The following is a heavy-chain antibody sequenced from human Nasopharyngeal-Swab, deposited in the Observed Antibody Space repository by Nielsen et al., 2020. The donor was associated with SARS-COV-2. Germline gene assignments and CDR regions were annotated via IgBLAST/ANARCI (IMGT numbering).Heavy chain of an antibody. CDR1: GFTSSSYW. CDR3: ARDGKALYYDFPESPLDY. Sequence: GESLKISCAASGFTSSSYWMHWVRQAPGKGLVWVSRINSDGSSTSYADSVKGRFTISRDNAKNTLYLQMNSLRAEDTAVYYCARDGKALYYDFPESPLDYWGQGTLVTVSS. V-gene: IGHV3-74*01. J-gene: IGHJ4*02. D-gene: IGHD3-3*01. CDR2: INSDGSST.